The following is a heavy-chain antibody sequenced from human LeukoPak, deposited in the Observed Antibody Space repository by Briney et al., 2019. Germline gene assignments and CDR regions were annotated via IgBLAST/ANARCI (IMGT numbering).Heavy chain of an antibody. CDR2: IKQDGSEK. CDR1: GFTFSSYW. Sequence: GGSLRLSCAASGFTFSSYWMSWVRQAPGKGLEWVANIKQDGSEKYYVDSVKGRFTISRDNSKNTLYLQMNSLRAEDTAVYYCAKDYSIHEPYYFDYWGQGTLVTVSS. CDR3: AKDYSIHEPYYFDY. J-gene: IGHJ4*02. D-gene: IGHD6-13*01. V-gene: IGHV3-7*03.